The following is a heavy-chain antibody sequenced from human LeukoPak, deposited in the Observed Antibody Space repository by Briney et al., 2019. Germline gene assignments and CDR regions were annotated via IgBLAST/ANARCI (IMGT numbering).Heavy chain of an antibody. CDR2: MNPNSGNT. J-gene: IGHJ5*02. Sequence: GASVKVSCKASGYTFTSYYMHWVRQAPGQGLEWMGWMNPNSGNTGYAQKFQGRVTMTRNTSISTAYMELSSLRSEDTAVYYCARGPTDPTQSVLLWFGELYGPSMRFDPWGQGTLVTASS. V-gene: IGHV1-8*02. CDR3: ARGPTDPTQSVLLWFGELYGPSMRFDP. CDR1: GYTFTSYY. D-gene: IGHD3-10*01.